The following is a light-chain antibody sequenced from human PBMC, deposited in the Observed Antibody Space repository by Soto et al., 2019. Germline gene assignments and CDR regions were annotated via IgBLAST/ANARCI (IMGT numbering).Light chain of an antibody. J-gene: IGKJ4*01. V-gene: IGKV3-11*01. Sequence: EIVLTQSPATLSLSPGERATLSCRASQSVSSYLAWYQQKPGQAPSLLIYDASVRATGIPGRFRGSGSATEFTPTISSLEPEDFAVYSCQQRSTWRFGGGTKVEIK. CDR3: QQRSTWR. CDR1: QSVSSY. CDR2: DAS.